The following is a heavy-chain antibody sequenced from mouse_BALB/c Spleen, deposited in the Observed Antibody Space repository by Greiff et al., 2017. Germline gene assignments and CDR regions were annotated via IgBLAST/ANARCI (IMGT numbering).Heavy chain of an antibody. CDR3: ARRSYYYGSSYPEDAMAY. J-gene: IGHJ4*01. V-gene: IGHV5-6*02. CDR2: ISSGGSYT. Sequence: DVKLVESGGDLVKPGGSLKLSCAASGFTFSSYGMSWVRQTPDKRLEWVATISSGGSYTYYPDSVKGRFTISRDNAKNTLYLKLSSLKSEDTAIYYCARRSYYYGSSYPEDAMAYWGQGTSVTVSS. D-gene: IGHD1-1*01. CDR1: GFTFSSYG.